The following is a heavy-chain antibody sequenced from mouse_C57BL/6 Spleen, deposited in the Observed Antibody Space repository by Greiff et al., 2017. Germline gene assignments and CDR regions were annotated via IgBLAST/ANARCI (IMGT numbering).Heavy chain of an antibody. Sequence: VQLQHSGPELVKPGASVKISCKASGYAFSSSWMNWVKQRPGKGLEWIGRIYPGDGDTNYNGKFKGKATLTADKSSSTAYMQRSSLTSEDSAVYFCVGDGYYQGAYWGQGTLVTVSA. D-gene: IGHD2-3*01. J-gene: IGHJ3*01. V-gene: IGHV1-82*01. CDR1: GYAFSSSW. CDR3: VGDGYYQGAY. CDR2: IYPGDGDT.